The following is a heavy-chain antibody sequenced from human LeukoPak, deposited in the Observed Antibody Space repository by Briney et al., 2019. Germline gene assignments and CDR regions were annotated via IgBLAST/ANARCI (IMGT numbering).Heavy chain of an antibody. CDR2: IYHSGST. CDR3: AGSSGWYRSYYYYYMDV. J-gene: IGHJ6*03. Sequence: SETLSLTCTVSGYSISSGYYWGWIRQPPGKGLEWIGSIYHSGSTYYNPSLKSRVTISVDTSNNQFSLKLNSVTAADTAVYYCAGSSGWYRSYYYYYMDVWGKGTTVTISS. V-gene: IGHV4-38-2*02. D-gene: IGHD6-19*01. CDR1: GYSISSGYY.